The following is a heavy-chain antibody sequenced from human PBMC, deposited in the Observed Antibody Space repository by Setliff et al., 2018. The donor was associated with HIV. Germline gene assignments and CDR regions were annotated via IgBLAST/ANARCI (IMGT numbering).Heavy chain of an antibody. J-gene: IGHJ6*03. CDR2: MNPNSGNT. V-gene: IGHV1-8*02. Sequence: ASVKVSCKASGDTFSTYAITWVRQAPGQGLEWMGWMNPNSGNTGYTQKFQGRVTMTRDASISTAYMELNTLKFEDTAVYYCARARRDSYDRGRRNHYYIDVWGKGTTVTSP. CDR3: ARARRDSYDRGRRNHYYIDV. D-gene: IGHD3-22*01. CDR1: GDTFSTYA.